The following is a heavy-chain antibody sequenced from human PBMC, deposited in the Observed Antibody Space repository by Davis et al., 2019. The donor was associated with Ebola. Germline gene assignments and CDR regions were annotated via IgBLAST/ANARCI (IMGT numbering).Heavy chain of an antibody. CDR3: AGQSGATPADWRYDL. V-gene: IGHV4-4*02. D-gene: IGHD1-26*01. Sequence: SETLSLTCAVSGGSISSSNWWSWVRQPPGKGLEWIGEIYHSGSTNYNPSLKSRVTISVDTSKNQFSLKLNSLTAADTALYFCAGQSGATPADWRYDLWGRGTLVTVSS. J-gene: IGHJ2*01. CDR2: IYHSGST. CDR1: GGSISSSNW.